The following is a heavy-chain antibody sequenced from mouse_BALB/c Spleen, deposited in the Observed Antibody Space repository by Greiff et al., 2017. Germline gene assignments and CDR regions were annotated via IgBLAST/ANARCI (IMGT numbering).Heavy chain of an antibody. CDR1: GYTFTSYW. Sequence: QVQLQQSGAELAKPGASVKMSCKASGYTFTSYWMHWVKQRPGQGLEWIGYINPSTGYTEYNQKFKDKATLTADKSSSTAYMQLSSLTSEDSAVYYCATVFTTVDYWGQGTSVTVSS. CDR3: ATVFTTVDY. V-gene: IGHV1-7*01. J-gene: IGHJ4*01. D-gene: IGHD1-1*01. CDR2: INPSTGYT.